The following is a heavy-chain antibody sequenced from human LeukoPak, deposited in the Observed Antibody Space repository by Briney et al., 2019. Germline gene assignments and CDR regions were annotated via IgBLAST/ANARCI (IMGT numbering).Heavy chain of an antibody. J-gene: IGHJ4*02. Sequence: SETLSLTCTVSSDSISSSGYYWGWIRQPPGKGLGWIGSIYYSGSTNCNPSLKSRVTISVDTSKNQFSLRLSSVTAADTAVYYCARGAYSSGWAYFDHWGQGTLVTVSS. CDR1: SDSISSSGYY. CDR2: IYYSGST. V-gene: IGHV4-39*07. CDR3: ARGAYSSGWAYFDH. D-gene: IGHD6-19*01.